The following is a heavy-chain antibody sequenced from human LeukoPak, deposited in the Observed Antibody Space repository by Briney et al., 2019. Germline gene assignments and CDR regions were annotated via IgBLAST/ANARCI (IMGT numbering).Heavy chain of an antibody. V-gene: IGHV3-53*01. CDR3: ARDRSDGNYYMVV. CDR1: GFTVSNNY. D-gene: IGHD5-24*01. CDR2: IEGGDST. J-gene: IGHJ6*03. Sequence: PGGYLRLPCAVSGFTVSNNYMSWLRQAPGKGLEGVSVIEGGDSTSYADSVKGRFTISRDNSKNTLYLQMNSLRVDDTGVYYCARDRSDGNYYMVVWGKGTTVIVSS.